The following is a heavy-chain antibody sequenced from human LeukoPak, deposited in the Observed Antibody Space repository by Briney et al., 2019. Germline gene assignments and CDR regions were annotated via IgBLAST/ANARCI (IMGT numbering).Heavy chain of an antibody. CDR2: IYYGGST. D-gene: IGHD5-18*01. J-gene: IGHJ4*02. V-gene: IGHV4-59*01. CDR3: ARGPYSYEPRIDY. Sequence: PGGSLRLSCAASGFTFSSYSMNWIRQPPGKGLEWIGYIYYGGSTNYNPSLKSRVTISVDTSKNQFSLKLTSVTAADTAVYYCARGPYSYEPRIDYWGQGTLVTVSS. CDR1: GFTFSSYS.